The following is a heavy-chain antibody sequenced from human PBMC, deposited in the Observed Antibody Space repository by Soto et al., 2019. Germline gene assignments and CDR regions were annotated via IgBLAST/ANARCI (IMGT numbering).Heavy chain of an antibody. Sequence: QVQLVQSGAEVKKPGASVKVSCKASGYTFTSYAMHWVRQAPGQRLEWMGWINAGNGNTKYSQKFQGRVTITRDTSASTAYMELRSLRSEDTAVYYCARALRYDIFPPDYWGQGTLVTVSS. CDR3: ARALRYDIFPPDY. J-gene: IGHJ4*02. CDR2: INAGNGNT. D-gene: IGHD3-9*01. CDR1: GYTFTSYA. V-gene: IGHV1-3*01.